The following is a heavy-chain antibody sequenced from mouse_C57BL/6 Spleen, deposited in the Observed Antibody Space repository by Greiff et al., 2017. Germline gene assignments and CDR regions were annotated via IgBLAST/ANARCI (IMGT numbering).Heavy chain of an antibody. CDR1: GYTFTDYY. J-gene: IGHJ4*01. CDR2: IYPGSGNT. Sequence: QVQLQQSGAELVRPGASVKLSCKASGYTFTDYYINWVKQRPGQGLEWIARIYPGSGNTYYNEKFKGKATLTAEKSSSTAYMQLSSLTSEDSAVYFCAREGIYWGSMDDWGQGTSVTVSS. D-gene: IGHD1-1*01. CDR3: AREGIYWGSMDD. V-gene: IGHV1-76*01.